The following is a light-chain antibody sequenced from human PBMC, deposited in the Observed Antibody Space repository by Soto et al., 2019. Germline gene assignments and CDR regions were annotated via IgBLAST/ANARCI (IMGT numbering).Light chain of an antibody. CDR1: SSDVGGYNY. CDR3: SSYAASNNFYFV. Sequence: QSALTQPPSASGSPGQSVTISCTGTSSDVGGYNYVSWYQQYPGRAPNLMIYEVTKRPSGVPDRFSGSKSGNTASLTVSGHQAEDEADYYCSSYAASNNFYFVFGGGTKLTVL. V-gene: IGLV2-8*01. CDR2: EVT. J-gene: IGLJ3*02.